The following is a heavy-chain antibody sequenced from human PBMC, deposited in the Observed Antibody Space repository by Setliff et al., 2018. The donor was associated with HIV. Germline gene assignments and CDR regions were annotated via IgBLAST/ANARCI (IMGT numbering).Heavy chain of an antibody. CDR3: ARIAWYSESTYGHDLYYFDF. Sequence: SETLSLTCTVSGGSIYSGAYYWAWIRQHPGKGLEWIGHIYYSGDTHYNPSLKSRLTISIDTSMNQFSLKLSSVTAADTAVYFCARIAWYSESTYGHDLYYFDFWGQGSLVTVSS. J-gene: IGHJ4*02. D-gene: IGHD5-18*01. CDR2: IYYSGDT. CDR1: GGSIYSGAYY. V-gene: IGHV4-31*03.